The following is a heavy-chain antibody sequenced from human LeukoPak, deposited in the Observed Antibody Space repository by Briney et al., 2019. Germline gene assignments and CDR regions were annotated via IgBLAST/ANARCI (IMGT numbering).Heavy chain of an antibody. Sequence: PGGSLRLSCAASGFTFSSYSMNWVRQAPGKGLEWVSSISSSSSYIYYADSVKGRFTISRDNAKNSLYLQMNSLRAEDTAVYYRARSGPGGGSFDYWGQGTLVTVSS. CDR3: ARSGPGGGSFDY. CDR2: ISSSSSYI. D-gene: IGHD2-15*01. V-gene: IGHV3-21*01. J-gene: IGHJ4*02. CDR1: GFTFSSYS.